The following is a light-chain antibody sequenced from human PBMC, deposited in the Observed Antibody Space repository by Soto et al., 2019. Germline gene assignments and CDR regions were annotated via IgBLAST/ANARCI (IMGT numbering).Light chain of an antibody. CDR1: QSISNY. V-gene: IGKV1-39*01. Sequence: DIQMTQSPSSLSASVGDRVTITCRASQSISNYLNWYQHNPGKAPKLLIYGASNLQSGVPSRFSGSGSGTDFTLTISSLQPEDFATYYCQQGYSTPRTFGQGTKVEIK. CDR2: GAS. J-gene: IGKJ1*01. CDR3: QQGYSTPRT.